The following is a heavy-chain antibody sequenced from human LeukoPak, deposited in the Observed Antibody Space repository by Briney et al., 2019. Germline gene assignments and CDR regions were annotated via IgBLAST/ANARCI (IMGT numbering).Heavy chain of an antibody. CDR3: ARENGDYFGYFDY. Sequence: PGGSLRLSCVASGFTFSTYNMNWVRQAPGKGLEWVSYISSGSSTIYYGDSVEGRFTISRDNSKNTLYLQMNSLRAEDTAVYYCARENGDYFGYFDYWGQGTLVTVSS. CDR1: GFTFSTYN. D-gene: IGHD4-17*01. J-gene: IGHJ4*02. V-gene: IGHV3-48*01. CDR2: ISSGSSTI.